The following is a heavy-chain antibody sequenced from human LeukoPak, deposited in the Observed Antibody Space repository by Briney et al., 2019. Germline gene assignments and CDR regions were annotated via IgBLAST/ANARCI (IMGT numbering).Heavy chain of an antibody. J-gene: IGHJ4*02. D-gene: IGHD3-22*01. Sequence: ASVKVSFKASGYTFTSYGISWVRQAPGQGLEWMGWISAYNGNTNYAQKLQGRVTMTTDTSTSTAYMELRSLRSDDTAVYYCARAVYYYDSSGYPDYWGQGTLVTVSP. CDR1: GYTFTSYG. V-gene: IGHV1-18*01. CDR3: ARAVYYYDSSGYPDY. CDR2: ISAYNGNT.